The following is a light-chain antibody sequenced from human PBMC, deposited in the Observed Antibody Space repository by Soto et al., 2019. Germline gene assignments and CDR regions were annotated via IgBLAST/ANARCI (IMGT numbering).Light chain of an antibody. J-gene: IGLJ2*01. CDR3: SAWDDSLYGPI. CDR2: GVT. CDR1: SSDIGGYLY. V-gene: IGLV2-8*01. Sequence: QSALTQPPSASGSPGQSVTISCTGTSSDIGGYLYVSWYQQHPGKAPKLMIYGVTKRPSGVPDRFSASKSDTSASLAISGLQSEDEATYYCSAWDDSLYGPIFGGGTQLTVL.